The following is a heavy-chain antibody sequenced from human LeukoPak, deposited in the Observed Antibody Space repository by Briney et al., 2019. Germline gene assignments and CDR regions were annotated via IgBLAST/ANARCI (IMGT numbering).Heavy chain of an antibody. CDR3: ATGRSCTTCYLPDY. D-gene: IGHD2-2*01. Sequence: GGSLRLSCAASGFTFSSYWMSWVRQAPGKGLEWVANINQDGGEKYYVDSVKGRFTISRDNAKNSLYLQMNSLRAEDTAVYHCATGRSCTTCYLPDYWGQGTLVTVSS. J-gene: IGHJ4*02. V-gene: IGHV3-7*01. CDR2: INQDGGEK. CDR1: GFTFSSYW.